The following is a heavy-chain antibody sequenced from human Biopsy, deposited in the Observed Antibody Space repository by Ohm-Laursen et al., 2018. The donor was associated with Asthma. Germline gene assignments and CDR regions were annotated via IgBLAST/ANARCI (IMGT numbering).Heavy chain of an antibody. V-gene: IGHV3-53*01. CDR3: ARGDSSNWSHYYFDY. D-gene: IGHD3-22*01. J-gene: IGHJ4*02. CDR2: IYSGGTS. Sequence: LSLTCAASGFAVSRDHMFWVRQAPGKGLEGVSVIYSGGTSHITDSVRGRFTISRDYSKNTLYLQMHSLRAEDTAVYYCARGDSSNWSHYYFDYWGQGTLVTVSS. CDR1: GFAVSRDH.